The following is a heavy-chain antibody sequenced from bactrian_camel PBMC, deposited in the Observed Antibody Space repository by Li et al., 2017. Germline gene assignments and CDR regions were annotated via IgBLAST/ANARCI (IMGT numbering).Heavy chain of an antibody. CDR2: IGDTGTT. J-gene: IGHJ4*01. V-gene: IGHV3S53*01. CDR1: GNRITRGS. Sequence: HVQLVESGGGSVQAGGSLRLSCSSSIGNRITRGSMAWFRQAPGKEREGVATIGDTGTTSYADSVKGRFTISKDKDHVKNTLFLEMTNLKADDTAMYYCTADTVKASLATIAQFAAYEGHGTQVTVS. D-gene: IGHD4*01.